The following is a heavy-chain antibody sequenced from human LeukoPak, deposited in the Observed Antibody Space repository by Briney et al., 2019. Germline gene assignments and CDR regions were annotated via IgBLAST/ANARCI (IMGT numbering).Heavy chain of an antibody. V-gene: IGHV1-3*01. D-gene: IGHD3-10*01. CDR1: GYTFTSYA. J-gene: IGHJ4*02. Sequence: ASVKVSCTASGYTFTSYAMHWVRQAPGQRLEWMGWINAGNGNTKYSQKFQGRVTITRDTSASTAYMELSSLRSEDTAVYYCARERATMVRGVIRPAGYWGQGTLVTVSS. CDR3: ARERATMVRGVIRPAGY. CDR2: INAGNGNT.